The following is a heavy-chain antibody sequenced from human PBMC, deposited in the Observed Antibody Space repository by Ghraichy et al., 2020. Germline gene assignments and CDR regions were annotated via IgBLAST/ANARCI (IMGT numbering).Heavy chain of an antibody. Sequence: ASVKVSCKASGYTFIGYYMHWVRQAPGQGLEWLGRINPNTGGTNLAQNFQGRVTMTRDTSNTTAHMELSSLTSDDTAVYFCARGVGGIGYYHYFDYWGQGTLVTVSS. D-gene: IGHD3-22*01. J-gene: IGHJ4*02. V-gene: IGHV1-2*06. CDR3: ARGVGGIGYYHYFDY. CDR2: INPNTGGT. CDR1: GYTFIGYY.